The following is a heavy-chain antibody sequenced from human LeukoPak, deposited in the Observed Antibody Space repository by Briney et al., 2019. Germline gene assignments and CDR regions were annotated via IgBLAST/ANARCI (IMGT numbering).Heavy chain of an antibody. CDR1: GFTLSNYG. D-gene: IGHD5-18*01. J-gene: IGHJ5*02. Sequence: PGGSLRLSCAASGFTLSNYGMNWVRQAPGKGLEWVSYISSSSTIYYADSMKGRFTISRDNAKNSLYLQMNSLRDEDTAVYYCARDASGYSYGSGWFDPWGQGTLVTVSS. V-gene: IGHV3-48*02. CDR3: ARDASGYSYGSGWFDP. CDR2: ISSSSTI.